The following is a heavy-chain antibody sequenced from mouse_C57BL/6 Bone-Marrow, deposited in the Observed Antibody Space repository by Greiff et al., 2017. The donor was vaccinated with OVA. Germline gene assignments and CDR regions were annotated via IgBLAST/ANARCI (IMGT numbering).Heavy chain of an antibody. Sequence: EVKVEESGGGLVKPGGSLKLSCAASGFTFSSYTMSWVRQTPEKRLEWVATISGGGGNTYYPDSVKGRFTISRDNAKNTLYLQMSSLRSEDTALYYCARNYDGFAYWGQGTLVTVSA. V-gene: IGHV5-9*01. CDR1: GFTFSSYT. D-gene: IGHD2-4*01. J-gene: IGHJ3*01. CDR3: ARNYDGFAY. CDR2: ISGGGGNT.